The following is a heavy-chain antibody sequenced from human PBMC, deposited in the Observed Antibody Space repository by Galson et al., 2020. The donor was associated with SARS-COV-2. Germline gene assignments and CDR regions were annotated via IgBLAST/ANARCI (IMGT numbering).Heavy chain of an antibody. V-gene: IGHV3-48*04. D-gene: IGHD3-3*01. CDR3: ARGRFLEWFFGIGD. CDR2: ISSSSSTI. Sequence: GESLKISCAASGFTFSSYSMNWVRQAPGKGLEWVSYISSSSSTIYYADSVKGRFTISRDNAKNSLYLQMNSLRAEDTAVYYCARGRFLEWFFGIGDCGQGTLVPVAS. CDR1: GFTFSSYS. J-gene: IGHJ4*02.